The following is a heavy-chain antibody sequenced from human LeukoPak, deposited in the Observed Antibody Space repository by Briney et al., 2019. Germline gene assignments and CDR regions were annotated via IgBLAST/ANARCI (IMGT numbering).Heavy chain of an antibody. CDR3: ARVLDDYYDSSRLAFDI. CDR2: ISSSSSTI. Sequence: PGGSLRLSCAASGFTFSSYSMNWVRQAPGKGLEWVSYISSSSSTIYYADSVKGRFTISRDNAKNSLYLQMNSLRAEDTAVYYCARVLDDYYDSSRLAFDIWGQGTMVTVSS. D-gene: IGHD3-22*01. V-gene: IGHV3-48*01. CDR1: GFTFSSYS. J-gene: IGHJ3*02.